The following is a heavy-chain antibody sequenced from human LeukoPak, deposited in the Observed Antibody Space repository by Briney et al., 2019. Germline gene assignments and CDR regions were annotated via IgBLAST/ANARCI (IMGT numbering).Heavy chain of an antibody. Sequence: GGSLRLSCAASGFTFSTYAMSWVRQAPRKGLEWVSAISGSGDSTYYGDSVTGRFTISRDNSKNSLYLQMSSLRAEDTAVYYCAKDRSDNNTCYAGSHWGQGTLVTVSS. CDR1: GFTFSTYA. D-gene: IGHD2-2*01. V-gene: IGHV3-23*01. CDR3: AKDRSDNNTCYAGSH. J-gene: IGHJ4*02. CDR2: ISGSGDST.